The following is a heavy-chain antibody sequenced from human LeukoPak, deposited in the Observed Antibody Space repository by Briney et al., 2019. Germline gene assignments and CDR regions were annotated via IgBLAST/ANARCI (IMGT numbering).Heavy chain of an antibody. Sequence: GGSLRLSCAASGFTFRNHWMHWVGQTPGKGLVWVSRISSDGSSTTYADSVKGRFTISRDNAKNTLYLQMNNLRAEDTAMYYCARNQRVTGRPDIDYWGQGTLVIVSS. V-gene: IGHV3-74*03. D-gene: IGHD6-6*01. CDR2: ISSDGSST. CDR3: ARNQRVTGRPDIDY. J-gene: IGHJ4*02. CDR1: GFTFRNHW.